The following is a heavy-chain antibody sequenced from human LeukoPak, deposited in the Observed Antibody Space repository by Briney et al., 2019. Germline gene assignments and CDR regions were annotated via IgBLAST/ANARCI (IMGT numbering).Heavy chain of an antibody. CDR2: ISGSGGST. CDR1: GFTFSSYA. D-gene: IGHD2-15*01. Sequence: GRSLILSCAASGFTFSSYAMSLVRQPPGKWLEWVSAISGSGGSTYYADSVKGRFTISRDNSKNTLYLQMNSLRAEDTAVYYCAKYLRREGVVVVAANYFDYWGQGTLVTVSS. CDR3: AKYLRREGVVVVAANYFDY. J-gene: IGHJ4*02. V-gene: IGHV3-23*01.